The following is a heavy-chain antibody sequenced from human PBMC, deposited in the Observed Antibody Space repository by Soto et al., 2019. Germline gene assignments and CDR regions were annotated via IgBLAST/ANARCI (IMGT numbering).Heavy chain of an antibody. CDR3: AKDGSPLNYDYNWGSYRSLGAFDI. CDR2: ISWNSGSI. CDR1: GFTFDDYA. Sequence: EVQLVESGGGLVQPGRSLRLSCAASGFTFDDYAMHWVRQAPGKGLEWVSGISWNSGSIGYADSVKGRFTISRDNAKNSLYLQLHSVRAEDMAVYYCAKDGSPLNYDYNWGSYRSLGAFDIWGQGTMVTVSS. D-gene: IGHD3-16*02. V-gene: IGHV3-9*03. J-gene: IGHJ3*02.